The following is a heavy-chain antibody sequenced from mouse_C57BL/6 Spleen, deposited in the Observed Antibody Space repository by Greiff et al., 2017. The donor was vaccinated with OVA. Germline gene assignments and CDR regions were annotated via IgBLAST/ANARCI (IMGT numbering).Heavy chain of an antibody. J-gene: IGHJ2*01. D-gene: IGHD2-4*01. CDR2: IRSKSNNYAT. CDR1: GFSFNTYA. V-gene: IGHV10-1*01. CDR3: VRQAYYDSLDY. Sequence: EVKLMESGGGLVQPKGSLKLSCAASGFSFNTYAMNWVRQAPGKGLEWVARIRSKSNNYATYYADSVKDRFTISRDDSESMLYLQMNNLKTEDTAMYYCVRQAYYDSLDYWGQGTTLTVSS.